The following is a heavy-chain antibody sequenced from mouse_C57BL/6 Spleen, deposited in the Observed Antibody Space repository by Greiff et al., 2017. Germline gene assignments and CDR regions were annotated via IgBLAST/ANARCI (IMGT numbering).Heavy chain of an antibody. CDR2: INPNNGGT. V-gene: IGHV1-22*01. J-gene: IGHJ2*01. Sequence: VQLQQSGPELVKPGASVKMSCKASGYTFTDYNMHWVKQSHGKSLEWIGYINPNNGGTSYNQKFKGKATLTVNKSSSTAYMELRSLTSEDSAVYYCARTVYGYYYFDYWGQGTTLTVSS. CDR3: ARTVYGYYYFDY. CDR1: GYTFTDYN. D-gene: IGHD2-2*01.